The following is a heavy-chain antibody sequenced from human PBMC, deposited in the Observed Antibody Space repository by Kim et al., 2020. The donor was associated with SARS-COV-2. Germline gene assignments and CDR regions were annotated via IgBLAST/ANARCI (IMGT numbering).Heavy chain of an antibody. CDR3: ASGYSYGHYFDY. D-gene: IGHD5-18*01. V-gene: IGHV3-74*01. CDR2: IKSDGSST. J-gene: IGHJ4*02. Sequence: GGSLRLSCAAPGFTFSSYWMHWVPQAPGKGLVWVSRIKSDGSSTSYADSVKGRFTISRDNAKNTLYLQMNSLRAEDTAVYYCASGYSYGHYFDYWGQGTLVTVSS. CDR1: GFTFSSYW.